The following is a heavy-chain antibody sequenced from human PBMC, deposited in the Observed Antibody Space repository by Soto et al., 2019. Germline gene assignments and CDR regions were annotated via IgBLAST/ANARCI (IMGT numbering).Heavy chain of an antibody. CDR1: NFVFSVYS. D-gene: IGHD3-3*01. V-gene: IGHV3-30-3*01. CDR3: ARDKDQYDFWGGTLYS. Sequence: QLVESGGGVVQPERSLKLSCTASNFVFSVYSLHWVRQAPGKGLEWVALISYDGGNKYYADSVKGRFTISRDNSKNTLYLQMNSLRREDTAVYYCARDKDQYDFWGGTLYSWGQGTLVTVSS. J-gene: IGHJ4*02. CDR2: ISYDGGNK.